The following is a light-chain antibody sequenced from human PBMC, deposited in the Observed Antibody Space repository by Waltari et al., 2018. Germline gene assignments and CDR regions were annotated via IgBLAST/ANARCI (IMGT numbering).Light chain of an antibody. CDR1: TSTFGRYAL. J-gene: IGLJ3*02. CDR2: EGT. CDR3: CSYAGNTVWV. V-gene: IGLV2-23*01. Sequence: QSALTQPASVSGSPGQSIPISCTGTTSTFGRYALVSWYQQHPDKAPKLMVYEGTKRPPGISTRFSGAKSGNTASLTISGLQAEDEADYYCCSYAGNTVWVFGGGTKLTVL.